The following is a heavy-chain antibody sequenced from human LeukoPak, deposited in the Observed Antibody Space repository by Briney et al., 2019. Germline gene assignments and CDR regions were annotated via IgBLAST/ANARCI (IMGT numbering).Heavy chain of an antibody. J-gene: IGHJ3*02. V-gene: IGHV4-4*07. CDR3: ARGHQGSTPHDAFGI. D-gene: IGHD5/OR15-5a*01. CDR2: VYYSGTT. CDR1: GGSIRNYY. Sequence: PSETLSLTCSVSGGSIRNYYWNWIRQAAGKGLEWIGRVYYSGTTNYNPSLNSRVTMSVDTSKNQLSLKLSSVTAADTAIYYCARGHQGSTPHDAFGIWGRGTAVTVSS.